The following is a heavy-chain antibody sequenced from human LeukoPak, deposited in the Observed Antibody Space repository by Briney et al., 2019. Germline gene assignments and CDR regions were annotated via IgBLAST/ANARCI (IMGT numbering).Heavy chain of an antibody. Sequence: SVKVSCKASGGTFISYAISWVRHAPGQGLEWMGRIIPIFGTANYAQKFQGRVTITTDESTSTAYMELSSLRSEDTAVYYCARNGDYVPDDAFDIWGQGTMVTVSS. J-gene: IGHJ3*02. CDR1: GGTFISYA. D-gene: IGHD4-17*01. V-gene: IGHV1-69*05. CDR3: ARNGDYVPDDAFDI. CDR2: IIPIFGTA.